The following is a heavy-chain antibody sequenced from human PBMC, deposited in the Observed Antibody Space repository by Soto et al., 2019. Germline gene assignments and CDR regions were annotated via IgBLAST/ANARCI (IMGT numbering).Heavy chain of an antibody. J-gene: IGHJ3*02. V-gene: IGHV4-39*01. CDR2: IYYSGST. Sequence: QLQLQESGPGLVKPSETLSLTCTVSGGSISSSSYYWGWIRQPPGKGLEWIGSIYYSGSTYYNPSLKRRVIISVDTSKNQFSLKLSSVTAADTAVYYCARTTYGDYEKDAFDIWGQGTMVTVSS. CDR1: GGSISSSSYY. CDR3: ARTTYGDYEKDAFDI. D-gene: IGHD4-17*01.